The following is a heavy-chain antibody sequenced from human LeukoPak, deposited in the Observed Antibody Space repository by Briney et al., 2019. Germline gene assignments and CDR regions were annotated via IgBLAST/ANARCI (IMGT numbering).Heavy chain of an antibody. CDR1: GGTFSSYA. CDR3: ARVYPPSYYYDSRGYYYHAFDI. V-gene: IGHV1-69*06. D-gene: IGHD3-22*01. J-gene: IGHJ3*02. Sequence: SVKVSCKASGGTFSSYAISWVRQAPGQGLEWMGGIIPIFGTANYAQKFQGRVTITADKSTSTAYMELSSLRSEDTAVYYCARVYPPSYYYDSRGYYYHAFDIWGQGTMVTVSS. CDR2: IIPIFGTA.